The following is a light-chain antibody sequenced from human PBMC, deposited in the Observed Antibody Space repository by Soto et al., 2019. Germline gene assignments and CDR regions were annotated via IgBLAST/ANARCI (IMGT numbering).Light chain of an antibody. CDR2: DNN. Sequence: QPVLTQPPSVSGAPGQRVTISCTGSSSNIGAGYDVHWYQQLPGTAPKLLIYDNNNRPSGVPDRFSGSKSGTSASLAITGLQAEDEADYYCQSYDSSLSSWVFGGGTQLTVL. J-gene: IGLJ3*02. CDR3: QSYDSSLSSWV. V-gene: IGLV1-40*01. CDR1: SSNIGAGYD.